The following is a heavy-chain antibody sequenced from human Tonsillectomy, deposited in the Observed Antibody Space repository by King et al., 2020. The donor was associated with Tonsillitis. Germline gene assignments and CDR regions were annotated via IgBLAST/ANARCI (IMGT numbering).Heavy chain of an antibody. V-gene: IGHV3-30*18. D-gene: IGHD3-16*02. Sequence: QLVQSGGGVVQPGRSLRLSCAASGFPFSSYGMHWVRQAPGKGLEWVSFISYDGSNKYYGDSVKGRFTCSRDNSKNTLYLQMNSLRVEDTAVYYCAKDRWPEVLVIPGHQTATWGQGTRV. CDR3: AKDRWPEVLVIPGHQTAT. CDR2: ISYDGSNK. J-gene: IGHJ5*02. CDR1: GFPFSSYG.